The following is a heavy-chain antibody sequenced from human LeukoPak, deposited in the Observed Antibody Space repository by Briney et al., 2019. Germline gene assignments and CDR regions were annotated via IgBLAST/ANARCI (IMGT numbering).Heavy chain of an antibody. CDR2: IYYSGST. J-gene: IGHJ5*02. CDR3: ARTAGSSSWAT. V-gene: IGHV4-59*01. D-gene: IGHD6-13*01. Sequence: PSETLSLTSTVSGGSISSYYWSWIRQPPGKGLGWIGYIYYSGSTNYNPSLKSRVTISVDTSENQFSLKLRSVTAADTAVYYCARTAGSSSWATWGQGTLVTVSS. CDR1: GGSISSYY.